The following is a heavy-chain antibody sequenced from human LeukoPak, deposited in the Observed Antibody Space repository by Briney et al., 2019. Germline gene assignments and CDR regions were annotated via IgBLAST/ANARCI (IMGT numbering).Heavy chain of an antibody. J-gene: IGHJ4*02. CDR1: GFTFSSYA. CDR3: ARDGGVPTHFDY. D-gene: IGHD3-16*01. Sequence: GGSLRLSCAASGFTFSSYAMHWVRQAPGKGLEYVSAISSNGGSTYYASSVKGRFTISRDNSKNTLYLQMGSLRAEDMAVYYCARDGGVPTHFDYWGQGTLVTVSS. CDR2: ISSNGGST. V-gene: IGHV3-64*01.